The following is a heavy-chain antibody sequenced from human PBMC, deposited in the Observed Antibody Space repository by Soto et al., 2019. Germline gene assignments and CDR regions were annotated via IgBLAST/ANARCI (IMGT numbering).Heavy chain of an antibody. V-gene: IGHV4-31*03. CDR2: IYSFGNT. D-gene: IGHD3-10*01. CDR1: GGSVSSGAFY. J-gene: IGHJ5*02. CDR3: ARVMGDGSGNFWSFDL. Sequence: QVQLQESGPGLVKPSQTLSLTCSVSGGSVSSGAFYWGWIRQSPGKGLECLGYIYSFGNTFYNPTLKSRVIITLDTANNQFSLRLTSVSAADTAIYYCARVMGDGSGNFWSFDLWGQGTLVIFSS.